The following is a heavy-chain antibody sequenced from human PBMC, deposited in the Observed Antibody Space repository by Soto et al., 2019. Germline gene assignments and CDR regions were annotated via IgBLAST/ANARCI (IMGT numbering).Heavy chain of an antibody. CDR2: IYYSGTT. J-gene: IGHJ4*02. CDR3: ARGFDSGKFYAFES. D-gene: IGHD1-26*01. CDR1: GDSLMRDSFY. V-gene: IGHV4-31*03. Sequence: TPSPSFTASGDSLMRDSFYLNLIPPLQGKGLEWFGYIYYSGTTAYNPSLKTRVTISPDTSKNQFSLNLSSVTAADTAVYYCARGFDSGKFYAFESWGQGTQVTVS.